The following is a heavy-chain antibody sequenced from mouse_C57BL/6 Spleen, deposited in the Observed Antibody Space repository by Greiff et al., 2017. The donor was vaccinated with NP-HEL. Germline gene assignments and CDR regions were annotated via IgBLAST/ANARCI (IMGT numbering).Heavy chain of an antibody. Sequence: VQLQQSGPELVKPGASVKISCKASGYSFTGYYMNWVKQSPEKSLEWIGEINPSTGGTTYNQKFKAKATLTVDKSSSTAYMQLKSLTSEDSAVYYCARDDYGGWYFDVWGTGTTVTVSS. CDR3: ARDDYGGWYFDV. D-gene: IGHD2-4*01. CDR1: GYSFTGYY. V-gene: IGHV1-42*01. J-gene: IGHJ1*03. CDR2: INPSTGGT.